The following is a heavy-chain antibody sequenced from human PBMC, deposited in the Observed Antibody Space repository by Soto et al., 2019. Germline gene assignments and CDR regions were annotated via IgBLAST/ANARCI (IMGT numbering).Heavy chain of an antibody. CDR1: GGTFSSYA. Sequence: QVQLVQSGAEVKKPGSSVKVSCTASGGTFSSYAISWVRQAPGQGLEWMGGIIPIFGTANYAQKFQGRVTITADESTSTAYMELSSLRSEDTAVYYCARVVVFTIFGVGTGGWFDPWGQGTLVTVSS. V-gene: IGHV1-69*01. CDR3: ARVVVFTIFGVGTGGWFDP. CDR2: IIPIFGTA. D-gene: IGHD3-3*01. J-gene: IGHJ5*02.